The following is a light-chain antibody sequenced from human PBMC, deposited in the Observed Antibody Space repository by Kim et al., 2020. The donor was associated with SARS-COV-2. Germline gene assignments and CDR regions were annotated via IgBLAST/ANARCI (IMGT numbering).Light chain of an antibody. Sequence: SASGGDRVTVTCRASQSISIYLIWYQHKPGKAPKPLIYAASSLQSGVPSRFRGSGSRTDFTLTISSLQPEDFATYYCQQCYSTPYTFGQGTKLEI. V-gene: IGKV1-39*01. J-gene: IGKJ2*01. CDR3: QQCYSTPYT. CDR1: QSISIY. CDR2: AAS.